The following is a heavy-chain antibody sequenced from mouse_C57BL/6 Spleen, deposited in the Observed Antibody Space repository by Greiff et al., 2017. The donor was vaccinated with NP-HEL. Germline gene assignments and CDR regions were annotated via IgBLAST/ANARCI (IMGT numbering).Heavy chain of an antibody. J-gene: IGHJ4*01. Sequence: EVKLVESGGGLVQPGGSLKLSCAASGFTFSDYYMYWVRQTPEKRLEWVAYISNGGGSTYYPDTVKGRFTISRDNAKNTLYLQMSRLKAEDTAMYYCARRYYYGSSAYYYAMDYWGQGTSVTVSS. CDR1: GFTFSDYY. CDR2: ISNGGGST. D-gene: IGHD1-1*01. V-gene: IGHV5-12*01. CDR3: ARRYYYGSSAYYYAMDY.